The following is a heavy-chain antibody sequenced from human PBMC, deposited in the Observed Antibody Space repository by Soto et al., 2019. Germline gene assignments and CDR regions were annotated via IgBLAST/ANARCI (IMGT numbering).Heavy chain of an antibody. V-gene: IGHV1-58*02. CDR1: GFTFTSSA. Sequence: GASVKVSCKASGFTFTSSAMQWVRQARGQRLEWIGWIVVGSGNTNYAQKFQERVTITRDMSTSTAYMELSSLRSEDTAVYYCAADLDCSGGSCYLRFAYRGQGTLVTVSS. D-gene: IGHD2-15*01. CDR3: AADLDCSGGSCYLRFAY. J-gene: IGHJ4*02. CDR2: IVVGSGNT.